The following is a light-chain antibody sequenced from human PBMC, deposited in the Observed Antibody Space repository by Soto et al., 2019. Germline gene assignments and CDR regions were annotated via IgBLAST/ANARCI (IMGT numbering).Light chain of an antibody. Sequence: EIVLTQSPGTLSLSPGERATLSCRASQSVTTNYLAWYQQKPRQAPRLLIFGASIRDTGIPDRFSGSGSGTDFTLTITRPEPEDFAVYYCQQYGSSPGTFGQGTKVEIK. CDR1: QSVTTNY. V-gene: IGKV3-20*01. J-gene: IGKJ1*01. CDR2: GAS. CDR3: QQYGSSPGT.